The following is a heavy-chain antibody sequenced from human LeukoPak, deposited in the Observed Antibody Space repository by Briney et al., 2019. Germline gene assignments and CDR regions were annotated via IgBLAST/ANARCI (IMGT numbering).Heavy chain of an antibody. Sequence: PGGSLRLSCAASGFTFSSYAMHWVRQAPGKGLEYVSAISSNGGSTYYANSVKGRFTISRDNSKNTLYLQMGSLRAEDMAVYYCARGPQLRLGELSPFDYWGQGTLVTVSS. J-gene: IGHJ4*02. V-gene: IGHV3-64*01. CDR1: GFTFSSYA. CDR3: ARGPQLRLGELSPFDY. CDR2: ISSNGGST. D-gene: IGHD3-16*02.